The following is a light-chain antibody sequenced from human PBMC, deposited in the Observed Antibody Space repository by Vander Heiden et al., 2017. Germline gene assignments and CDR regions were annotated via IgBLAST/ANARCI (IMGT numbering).Light chain of an antibody. J-gene: IGLJ2*01. CDR1: SSNIGSNY. V-gene: IGLV1-47*02. CDR2: SNN. Sequence: QSVLTQPPSASGTPGQRVTISCSGSSSNIGSNYVYWYQQLPGTAPKLLISSNNQRPSGVPDRFSGSKSGTSGSLAISGLRSEDEADYYCAAWDDSLSGPVFGGGTKLTVL. CDR3: AAWDDSLSGPV.